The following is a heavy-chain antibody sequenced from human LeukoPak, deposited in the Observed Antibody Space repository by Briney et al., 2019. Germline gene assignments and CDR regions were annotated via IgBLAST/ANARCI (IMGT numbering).Heavy chain of an antibody. J-gene: IGHJ3*02. CDR2: ISGSGGST. V-gene: IGHV3-23*01. D-gene: IGHD6-6*01. Sequence: PGGSLRLSCAASGFTFSSYAMSWVRQAPGKGLEWVSGISGSGGSTYYADSVKGRFTISRDNSKNTLYLQMNSLRAEDTAVFYCAQGKYNRDAFDIWGLGTMVTVSS. CDR1: GFTFSSYA. CDR3: AQGKYNRDAFDI.